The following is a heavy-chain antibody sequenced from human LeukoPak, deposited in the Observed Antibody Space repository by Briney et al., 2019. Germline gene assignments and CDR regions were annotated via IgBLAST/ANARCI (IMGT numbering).Heavy chain of an antibody. Sequence: GGSLRXXXAASGFIXXXXXXXXVRQAPGXXXXXXXYISYGSGTIYYAXXXXGRXTISXDNAKNSLYLQMNSLRXXDTAVYYCARDFSPGQRFYFDYWGQGTLVTVSS. CDR3: ARDFSPGQRFYFDY. CDR2: ISYGSGTI. CDR1: GFIXXXXX. J-gene: IGHJ4*02. V-gene: IGHV3-48*02. D-gene: IGHD6-25*01.